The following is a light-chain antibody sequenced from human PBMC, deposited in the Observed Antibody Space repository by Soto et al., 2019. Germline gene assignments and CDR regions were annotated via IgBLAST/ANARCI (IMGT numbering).Light chain of an antibody. J-gene: IGKJ2*01. CDR2: DVS. V-gene: IGKV1-5*01. CDR3: QQYKVYPYT. Sequence: DIQMTQSPSTLSAPIGDRVTLTCRASQSLTGRLAWYQQKPGRPPKLLIYDVSILDSGVPSRFSGSESGTDFTLTISSLRPDDFATFYCQQYKVYPYTFGQGTRLDI. CDR1: QSLTGR.